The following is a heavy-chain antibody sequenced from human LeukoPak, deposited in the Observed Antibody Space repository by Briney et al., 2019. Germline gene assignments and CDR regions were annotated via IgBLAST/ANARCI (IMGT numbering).Heavy chain of an antibody. CDR1: GGTFSSYA. CDR2: IIPIFGTA. CDR3: ARDHYYYDSSGYDY. V-gene: IGHV1-69*05. Sequence: SVKVSCKASGGTFSSYAISWVRQAPGQGLEWMGRIIPIFGTADYAQKFQGRVTITTDESTSTAYMELSSLRSEDTAVYYCARDHYYYDSSGYDYWGQGTLVAVSS. D-gene: IGHD3-22*01. J-gene: IGHJ4*02.